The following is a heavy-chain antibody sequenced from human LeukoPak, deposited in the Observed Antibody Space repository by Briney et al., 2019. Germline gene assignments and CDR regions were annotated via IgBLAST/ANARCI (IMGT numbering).Heavy chain of an antibody. CDR1: GYSFTSYW. CDR2: IYPGDSDT. Sequence: GESLKISCKGSGYSFTSYWIGWVRQMPGKGLEWMGIIYPGDSDTRYSPSFQGQVTISADKSISTAYLQWSSLKASDTAMYYCASSHCSSTSCPGWFDPWGQGTLVTVSS. CDR3: ASSHCSSTSCPGWFDP. D-gene: IGHD2-2*01. J-gene: IGHJ5*02. V-gene: IGHV5-51*01.